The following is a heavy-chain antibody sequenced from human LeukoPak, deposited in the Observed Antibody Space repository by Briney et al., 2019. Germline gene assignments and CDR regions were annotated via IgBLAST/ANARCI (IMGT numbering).Heavy chain of an antibody. CDR2: IKQDGSEK. CDR3: ARDLRGSY. Sequence: PGGSLRLSCAASGFAFNTYSMNWVRQAPGKGLEWVANIKQDGSEKYYVDSVKGRFTISRDNAKNSLYLQMNSLRAEDTAVYYCARDLRGSYWGQGTLVTVSS. J-gene: IGHJ4*02. V-gene: IGHV3-7*01. D-gene: IGHD5-12*01. CDR1: GFAFNTYS.